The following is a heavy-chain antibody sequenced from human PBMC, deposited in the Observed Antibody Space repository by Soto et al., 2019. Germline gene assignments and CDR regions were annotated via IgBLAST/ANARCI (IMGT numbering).Heavy chain of an antibody. D-gene: IGHD4-17*01. CDR1: GYTFTGYY. V-gene: IGHV1-2*04. CDR2: INPNSGGT. Sequence: GASVKVSCKASGYTFTGYYMHWVRQAPGQGLEWMGWINPNSGGTNYAQKFQGWVTMTRDTSISTAYMELSRLRSDDTAVYYCARDFVDYGDYVFDYWGQGTMVTAPQ. J-gene: IGHJ4*02. CDR3: ARDFVDYGDYVFDY.